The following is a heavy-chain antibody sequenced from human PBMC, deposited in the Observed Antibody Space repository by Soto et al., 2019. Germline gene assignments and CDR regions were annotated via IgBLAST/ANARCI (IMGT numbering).Heavy chain of an antibody. V-gene: IGHV4-31*03. D-gene: IGHD5-12*01. CDR2: IYYSGST. Sequence: PSETLSLTCTVSGGSISSGGYYWSWIRQHPGKGLEWIGYIYYSGSTYYNPSLKSRVTISVDTSKNQFSLKLSSVTAADTAVYYCASLRRDGYNLSYWGQGTLVTVSS. J-gene: IGHJ4*02. CDR1: GGSISSGGYY. CDR3: ASLRRDGYNLSY.